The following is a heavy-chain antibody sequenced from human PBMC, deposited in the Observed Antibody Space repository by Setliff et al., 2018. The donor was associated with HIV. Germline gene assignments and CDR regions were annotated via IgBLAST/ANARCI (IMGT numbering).Heavy chain of an antibody. CDR2: IYHSGTT. D-gene: IGHD3-3*01. CDR1: GYSISSGNY. J-gene: IGHJ6*02. V-gene: IGHV4-38-2*01. CDR3: ARIFGDQGYYYGMDV. Sequence: SETLSLTCAVSGYSISSGNYWGWIRQPPGKGLEWVGSIYHSGTTYYNPSLKSRVTISVDTSKNQFSLKLSCVTAADTAVYYCARIFGDQGYYYGMDVWGQGTTVTVSS.